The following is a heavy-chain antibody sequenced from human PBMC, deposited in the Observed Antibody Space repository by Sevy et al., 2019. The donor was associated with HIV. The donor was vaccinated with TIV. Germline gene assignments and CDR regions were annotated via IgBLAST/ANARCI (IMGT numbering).Heavy chain of an antibody. V-gene: IGHV4-34*01. Sequence: SETLSLTCAVYGGSFSGYYWSWIRQPPGTGLEWIGEINHSGSTNYNPSLKSRVTISVDTSKNQFSLKLSSVTAADTAVYYCARGQLWLRGYFDYWGQRTLVTVSS. CDR3: ARGQLWLRGYFDY. J-gene: IGHJ4*02. D-gene: IGHD5-18*01. CDR1: GGSFSGYY. CDR2: INHSGST.